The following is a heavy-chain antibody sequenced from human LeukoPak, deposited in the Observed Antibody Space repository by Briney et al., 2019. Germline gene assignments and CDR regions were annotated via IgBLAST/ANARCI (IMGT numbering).Heavy chain of an antibody. CDR3: AITDEDIVVVPAGGNGFDY. J-gene: IGHJ4*02. CDR2: INPSGGST. Sequence: ASVKVSCKASGYTFTSYYMHWVRQAPGQGLEWMGIINPSGGSTSYAQKFQGRVTMTRDMSTSTVYMELSSLRSEDAAVYYCAITDEDIVVVPAGGNGFDYWGQGTLDTVSS. D-gene: IGHD2-2*01. V-gene: IGHV1-46*01. CDR1: GYTFTSYY.